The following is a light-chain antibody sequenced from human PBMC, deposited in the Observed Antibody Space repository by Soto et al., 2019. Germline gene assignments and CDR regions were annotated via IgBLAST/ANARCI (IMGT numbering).Light chain of an antibody. V-gene: IGKV1-16*01. CDR1: QGINNY. Sequence: DIQMTQSPSSLSASVGDRVTITCRASQGINNYLAWYQQKPGKAPKLLIYDASNLESGVPSRFSGSGSGTEFTLTISSLQPDDFATYYCQQYNSYPITFGQGTRLEIK. CDR3: QQYNSYPIT. CDR2: DAS. J-gene: IGKJ5*01.